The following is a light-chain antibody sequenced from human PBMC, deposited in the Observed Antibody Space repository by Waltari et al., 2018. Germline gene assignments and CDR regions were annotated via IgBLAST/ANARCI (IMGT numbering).Light chain of an antibody. V-gene: IGLV2-8*01. J-gene: IGLJ2*01. CDR2: GVT. CDR1: GSDVGGYNS. CDR3: SSYAGGNILVV. Sequence: QSALTQPPSASGSPGQSVTISCTGTGSDVGGYNSVSWYQQHPGKAPRLIIHGVTLRPSGVPDRFSASKSGNTASLTVSGLQAEDEADYYCSSYAGGNILVVFGGGTRLTVL.